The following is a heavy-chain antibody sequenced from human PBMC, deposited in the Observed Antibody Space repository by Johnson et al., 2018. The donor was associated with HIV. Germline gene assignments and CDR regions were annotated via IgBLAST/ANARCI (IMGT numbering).Heavy chain of an antibody. CDR1: GFTFDDYA. CDR2: ISWNSGSI. J-gene: IGHJ3*02. Sequence: VQLVESGGGLVKPGGSLRLSCAASGFTFDDYAMHLVRQAPGKGLEWVSGISWNSGSIGYADSVKGRFTISRDNAKNSLYLQMNSLRAEDTALYYCANLYSSSSDAFDIWGQGTMVTVSS. V-gene: IGHV3-9*01. D-gene: IGHD6-6*01. CDR3: ANLYSSSSDAFDI.